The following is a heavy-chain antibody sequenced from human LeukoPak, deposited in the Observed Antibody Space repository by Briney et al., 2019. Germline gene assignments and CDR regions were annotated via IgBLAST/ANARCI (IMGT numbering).Heavy chain of an antibody. J-gene: IGHJ3*02. CDR3: ARGISGSHGVDAFDI. CDR2: IYYSGST. D-gene: IGHD1-26*01. Sequence: SETLSLTCTVSGGSISSYYWSWIRQPPGKGLERIGYIYYSGSTNYNPSLKSRVTISVDTSKNQFSLKLSSVTAADTAVYYCARGISGSHGVDAFDIWGQGTMVTVSS. CDR1: GGSISSYY. V-gene: IGHV4-59*01.